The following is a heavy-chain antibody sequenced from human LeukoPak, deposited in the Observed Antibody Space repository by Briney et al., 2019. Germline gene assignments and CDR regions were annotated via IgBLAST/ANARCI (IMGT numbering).Heavy chain of an antibody. J-gene: IGHJ4*02. CDR1: GGSISSDY. V-gene: IGHV4-59*01. CDR3: ARAHYDSSGYSYYFDY. Sequence: SETLSLTCTVSGGSISSDYWSWIRQPPGKGLEWIGYIYYSGSTNYNPSLKSRVTISVDTSKNQFSLKLSSVTAADTAVYYCARAHYDSSGYSYYFDYWGQGTLVTVSS. CDR2: IYYSGST. D-gene: IGHD3-22*01.